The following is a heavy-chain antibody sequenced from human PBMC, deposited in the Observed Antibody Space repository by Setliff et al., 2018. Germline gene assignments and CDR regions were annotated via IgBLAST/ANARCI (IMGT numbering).Heavy chain of an antibody. J-gene: IGHJ5*02. D-gene: IGHD6-19*01. CDR3: ARESHSSYWYDLGWFDP. CDR2: MAIDGSDVK. CDR1: GFTFSTSV. Sequence: GGSLRLSCAASGFTFSTSVMHWGRRAPGKGLEWVAVMAIDGSDVKQYSDSVKGRFTISRDNSKSTLYLQMDSLRPEDTAVYYCARESHSSYWYDLGWFDPWGQGTLVTVSS. V-gene: IGHV3-30*16.